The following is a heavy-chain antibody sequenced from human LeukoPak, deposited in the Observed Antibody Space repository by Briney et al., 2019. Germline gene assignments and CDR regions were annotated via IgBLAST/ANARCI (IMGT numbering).Heavy chain of an antibody. Sequence: VSVKVSCKASGYTFTSYDINWVRQATGQGLEWMGWMNPNSGNTGYAQKLQGRVTMTRNTSISTAYMELSSLRSEDTAVYYCARREGYGYYYYMDVWGKGTTVTVSS. D-gene: IGHD3-16*01. CDR2: MNPNSGNT. J-gene: IGHJ6*03. CDR3: ARREGYGYYYYMDV. V-gene: IGHV1-8*01. CDR1: GYTFTSYD.